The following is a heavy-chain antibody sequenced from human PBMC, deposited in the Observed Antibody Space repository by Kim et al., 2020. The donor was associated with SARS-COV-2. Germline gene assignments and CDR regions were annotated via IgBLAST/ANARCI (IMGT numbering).Heavy chain of an antibody. D-gene: IGHD3-10*01. CDR1: GGSSSGYY. Sequence: SETLSLTCAVYGGSSSGYYWSWIRQPPGKGLEWIWEINHSGSTNYNPSLKSRVTISVDTSKNQFSLKLSSVTAADTAVYYCARARGGHFDYWGQGTLVTVSS. V-gene: IGHV4-34*01. CDR2: INHSGST. J-gene: IGHJ4*02. CDR3: ARARGGHFDY.